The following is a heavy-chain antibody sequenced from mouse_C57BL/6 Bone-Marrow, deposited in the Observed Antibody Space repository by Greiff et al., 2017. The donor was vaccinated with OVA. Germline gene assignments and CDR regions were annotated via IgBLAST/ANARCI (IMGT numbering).Heavy chain of an antibody. CDR3: ARSPLLRYPYWYFDG. D-gene: IGHD1-1*01. CDR2: INPSTGGT. CDR1: GYSFTGYY. Sequence: EVQLQQSGPELVKPGASVKISCKASGYSFTGYYMNWVKQSPEKSLEWIGEINPSTGGTTYNQKFKAKATLTVDKSSSTAYMQLKSLTSEDSAVYYCARSPLLRYPYWYFDGWGTGTTVTVSS. J-gene: IGHJ1*03. V-gene: IGHV1-42*01.